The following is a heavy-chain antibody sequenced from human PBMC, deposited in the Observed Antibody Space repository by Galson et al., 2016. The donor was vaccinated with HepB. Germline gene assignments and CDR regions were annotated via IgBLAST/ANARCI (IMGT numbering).Heavy chain of an antibody. J-gene: IGHJ4*02. Sequence: SLRLSCAASGFTFSSYGMHWVRQVPGKGLEWVAAIWYDGSNQYYADSVRGRFTISRDNSKNTVYLQMNSLRVEDTAVYYCAREAQWLVQGPPDYWGQGTLVTVSS. CDR1: GFTFSSYG. D-gene: IGHD6-19*01. CDR2: IWYDGSNQ. CDR3: AREAQWLVQGPPDY. V-gene: IGHV3-33*08.